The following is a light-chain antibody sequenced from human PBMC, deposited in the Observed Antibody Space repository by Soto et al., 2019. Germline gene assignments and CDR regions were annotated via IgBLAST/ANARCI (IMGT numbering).Light chain of an antibody. J-gene: IGKJ3*01. V-gene: IGKV1-6*01. CDR3: LQDYNYPHT. Sequence: AIQMTQSPSSLSASIGDRVTITCRASQGIRNDLGWYQQKPGKAPKVLIYASSNLHSGVPSRFSGSGSGTDFTLTISSLQAEDFATYYCLQDYNYPHTFGPGTKVDIK. CDR2: ASS. CDR1: QGIRND.